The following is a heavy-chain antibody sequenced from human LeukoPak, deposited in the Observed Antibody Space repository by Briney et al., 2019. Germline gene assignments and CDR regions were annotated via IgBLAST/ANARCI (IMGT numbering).Heavy chain of an antibody. V-gene: IGHV4-59*12. CDR3: ARDGSYYRDWFDP. Sequence: SETLSLTCTVSGGSISSYYWSWIRQPPGKGLEWIGYIYYSGSTNYNPSLKSRVTIPVDTSENQFSLKLNSVTAADTAVYYCARDGSYYRDWFDPWGQGTLVTVS. CDR1: GGSISSYY. CDR2: IYYSGST. J-gene: IGHJ5*02. D-gene: IGHD1-26*01.